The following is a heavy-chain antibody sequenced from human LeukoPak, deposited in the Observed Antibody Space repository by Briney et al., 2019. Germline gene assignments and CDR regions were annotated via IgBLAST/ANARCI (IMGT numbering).Heavy chain of an antibody. Sequence: GGSLRLSCAASGFTFSSYGMHWVRQAPGKGLEWVAAIWYDGSNKYYADSVKGRFTISRDNSKNTLYLQMNSLRAEDTAVYYCARDSITVVTAIPRQFDPWGQGTLVTVSS. V-gene: IGHV3-33*01. CDR2: IWYDGSNK. J-gene: IGHJ5*02. CDR1: GFTFSSYG. D-gene: IGHD2-21*02. CDR3: ARDSITVVTAIPRQFDP.